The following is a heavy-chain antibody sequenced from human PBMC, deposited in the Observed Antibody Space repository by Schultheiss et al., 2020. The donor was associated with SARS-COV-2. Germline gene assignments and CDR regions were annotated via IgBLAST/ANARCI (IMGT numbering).Heavy chain of an antibody. V-gene: IGHV3-15*01. CDR1: GFTFSNAW. J-gene: IGHJ4*02. Sequence: GGSLRLSCAASGFTFSNAWMSWVRQAPGKGLEWVGRIKSKTDGGTTDYAAPVKGRFTISRDDSKNTLYLQMNSLKTEDTAVYYCTTGVITMIVVGSPSFDYWGQGTLVTVSS. CDR3: TTGVITMIVVGSPSFDY. CDR2: IKSKTDGGTT. D-gene: IGHD3-22*01.